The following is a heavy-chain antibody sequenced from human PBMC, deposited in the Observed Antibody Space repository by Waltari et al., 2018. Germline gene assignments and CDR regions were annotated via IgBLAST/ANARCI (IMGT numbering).Heavy chain of an antibody. V-gene: IGHV4-4*03. CDR2: MYHSGTT. CDR1: GFTVSRDY. J-gene: IGHJ1*01. D-gene: IGHD5-12*01. Sequence: VQLVASGGGLVQPRGSLRLSCAASGFTVSRDYMAWVRQAPGKGLEWIGEMYHSGTTNYNPLLKSRVTMSLDRAKNQFSLKLSSVTAADTAVYYCVRDNRWAEDGFRYFQFWGQGTLVTVSS. CDR3: VRDNRWAEDGFRYFQF.